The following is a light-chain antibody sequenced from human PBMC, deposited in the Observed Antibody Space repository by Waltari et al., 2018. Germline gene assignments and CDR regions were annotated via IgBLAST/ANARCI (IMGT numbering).Light chain of an antibody. Sequence: QSALTQPASVSGSPGQSITISCAGTSSDIGAFNFVSWYQKHPGKAPKIIIHEVPHWPSGALNRFSGSKSGNTASLTISDLQPEDEAEYYCSSWTTRGTYVFGTGTRVTIL. CDR3: SSWTTRGTYV. V-gene: IGLV2-14*01. CDR2: EVP. CDR1: SSDIGAFNF. J-gene: IGLJ1*01.